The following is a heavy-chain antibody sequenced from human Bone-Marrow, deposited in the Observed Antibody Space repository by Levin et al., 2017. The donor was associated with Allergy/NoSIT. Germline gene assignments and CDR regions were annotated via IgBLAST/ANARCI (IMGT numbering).Heavy chain of an antibody. D-gene: IGHD1-1*01. CDR2: IYYSGTT. CDR1: GGSITGYY. CDR3: ARWRTSDWNAFDI. V-gene: IGHV4-59*01. J-gene: IGHJ3*02. Sequence: SQTLSLTYTVFGGSITGYYWNWMRQSPGKGLEWIGYIYYSGTTKYNPSLRSRVTISVDTSKNQLSLQLSSVTTADTAVYYCARWRTSDWNAFDIWGLGTLVTVSS.